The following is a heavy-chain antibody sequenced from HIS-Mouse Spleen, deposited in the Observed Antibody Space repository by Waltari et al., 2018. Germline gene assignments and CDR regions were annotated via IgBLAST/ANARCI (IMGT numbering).Heavy chain of an antibody. CDR2: IYYSAST. J-gene: IGHJ4*02. Sequence: QVQLQESGPGLVKPSETRSPTCTVLGGSISSYYWSWIRQPPGKGLEWIGYIYYSASTNYNPSLKSRITISVDTSKNQFSLKLSSVTAADTAVYYCARGLVAAGIFDYWGQGTLVTVSS. V-gene: IGHV4-59*01. D-gene: IGHD1-26*01. CDR3: ARGLVAAGIFDY. CDR1: GGSISSYY.